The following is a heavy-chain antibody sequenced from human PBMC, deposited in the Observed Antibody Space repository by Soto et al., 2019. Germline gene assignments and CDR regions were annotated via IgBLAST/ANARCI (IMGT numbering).Heavy chain of an antibody. Sequence: QLQLQESGPGLVKPSETLSLTCTVSGGSISSSSYYWGWIRQPPGKGLEWIGSIYYSGSTYYNPSLKSRVTISVDTSKNQFSLKLSSVTAADTAVYYCASLPVDYYGSGSNWFDPWGQGTLVTVSS. CDR1: GGSISSSSYY. V-gene: IGHV4-39*01. CDR3: ASLPVDYYGSGSNWFDP. D-gene: IGHD3-10*01. CDR2: IYYSGST. J-gene: IGHJ5*02.